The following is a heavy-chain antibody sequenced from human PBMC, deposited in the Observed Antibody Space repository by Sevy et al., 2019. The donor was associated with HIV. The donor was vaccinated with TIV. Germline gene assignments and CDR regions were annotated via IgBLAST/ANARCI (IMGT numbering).Heavy chain of an antibody. CDR2: IKQDGSEA. D-gene: IGHD2-15*01. CDR3: VRDKEVVASILDA. Sequence: GGSLRLSCVASGFNFRNFWMSWVRQAPGKGLEWVADIKQDGSEAYYVDSVKGRFTISRDNAKNSLYLQMNSLRDEDTAMYFCVRDKEVVASILDAWGQGTPVTVSS. CDR1: GFNFRNFW. V-gene: IGHV3-7*03. J-gene: IGHJ5*02.